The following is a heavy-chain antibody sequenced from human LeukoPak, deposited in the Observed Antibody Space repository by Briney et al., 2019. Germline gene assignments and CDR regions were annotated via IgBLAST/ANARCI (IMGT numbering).Heavy chain of an antibody. CDR1: GFTFSSYG. CDR3: AKGSYYDGSGSFYFDY. J-gene: IGHJ4*02. Sequence: GGSLRLSCAASGFTFSSYGMNWVRQAPGKGLEWVSGISGSGDNTYYADSVKGRFTISRDNSKNTLYVQVNSLGTEDTAAYYCAKGSYYDGSGSFYFDYWGQGTLVTVSS. D-gene: IGHD3-22*01. CDR2: ISGSGDNT. V-gene: IGHV3-23*01.